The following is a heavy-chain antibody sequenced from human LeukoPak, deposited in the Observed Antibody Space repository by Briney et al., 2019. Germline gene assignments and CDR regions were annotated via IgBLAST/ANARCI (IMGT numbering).Heavy chain of an antibody. J-gene: IGHJ3*02. CDR3: AREARIRYFDWVGPHDAFDI. Sequence: PSGRSLRLSCAASGFTFSSYGMHWVRQAPGKGLEWVAVISYDGSNKYYADSVKGRFTISRDNSKNTLYLQMNSLRAEDTAVYYCAREARIRYFDWVGPHDAFDIWGQGTMVTVSS. CDR1: GFTFSSYG. D-gene: IGHD3-9*01. CDR2: ISYDGSNK. V-gene: IGHV3-30*19.